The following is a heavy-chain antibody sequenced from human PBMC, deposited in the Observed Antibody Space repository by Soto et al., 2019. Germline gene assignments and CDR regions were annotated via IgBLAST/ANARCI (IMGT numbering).Heavy chain of an antibody. D-gene: IGHD3-22*01. CDR3: VKGAHFYDSGGFRIPTIYFDF. CDR1: GFKFNEFG. J-gene: IGHJ4*01. Sequence: PGGTVRLPCTASGFKFNEFGMHWVRRAPGQGLEWVSSISWNGGGIGYADSAKGRFTISRANAKNSLYLQLNSLRGEDTALYYCVKGAHFYDSGGFRIPTIYFDFWGNGTLVTVSS. V-gene: IGHV3-9*01. CDR2: ISWNGGGI.